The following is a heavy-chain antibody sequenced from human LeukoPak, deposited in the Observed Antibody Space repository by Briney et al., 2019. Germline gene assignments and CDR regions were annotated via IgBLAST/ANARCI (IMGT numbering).Heavy chain of an antibody. Sequence: PGGSLRLSCAASGFTISRYWMHWVRQAPGKGLVWVSLIKNDGSSTTYADSVKGRFTISRDNAKNTLFLQMNSLRADDTAIYYCASALGGQRVHWGQGTLVTVSS. J-gene: IGHJ4*02. CDR3: ASALGGQRVH. CDR2: IKNDGSST. V-gene: IGHV3-74*03. CDR1: GFTISRYW. D-gene: IGHD1-26*01.